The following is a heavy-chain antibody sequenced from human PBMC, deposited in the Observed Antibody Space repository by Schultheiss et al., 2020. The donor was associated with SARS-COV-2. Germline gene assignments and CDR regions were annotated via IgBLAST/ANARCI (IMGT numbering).Heavy chain of an antibody. CDR1: GYSISSGYY. V-gene: IGHV4-61*01. CDR3: ARDRGYYYDSSGLDV. D-gene: IGHD3-22*01. J-gene: IGHJ6*02. CDR2: IYYSGST. Sequence: SETLSLTCAVSGYSISSGYYWGWIRQPPGKGLEWIGYIYYSGSTNYNPSLKSRVTISVDTSKNQLSLKLSSVTAADTAVYYCARDRGYYYDSSGLDVWGQGTTVTVSS.